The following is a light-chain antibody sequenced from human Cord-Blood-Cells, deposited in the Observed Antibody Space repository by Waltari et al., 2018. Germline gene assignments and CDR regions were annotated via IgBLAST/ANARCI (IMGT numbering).Light chain of an antibody. J-gene: IGLJ1*01. CDR1: SSDVGRYNL. Sequence: QSALTQPASVSGSPGQSITISCTGTSSDVGRYNLVSWYQQHPGEAPKLMIYEASKRPEGVSNRFSGSKSGNTASLTISGLQAEDEADYYCCSYASSSTYVFGTGTKVTVL. V-gene: IGLV2-23*01. CDR2: EAS. CDR3: CSYASSSTYV.